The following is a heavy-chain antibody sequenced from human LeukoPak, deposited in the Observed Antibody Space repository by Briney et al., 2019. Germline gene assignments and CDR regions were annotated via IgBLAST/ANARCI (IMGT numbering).Heavy chain of an antibody. CDR3: AARVNVLRYFDWLPDY. V-gene: IGHV4-4*07. CDR1: GGSISSYY. CDR2: IYTSGST. Sequence: NSSETLSLTCTVSGGSISSYYWSWIRQPAGKGLEWIGRIYTSGSTNYNPSLKSRVTISVDTSKNQFSLKLSSVTAADTAVYYCAARVNVLRYFDWLPDYWGQGTLVTVSS. J-gene: IGHJ4*02. D-gene: IGHD3-9*01.